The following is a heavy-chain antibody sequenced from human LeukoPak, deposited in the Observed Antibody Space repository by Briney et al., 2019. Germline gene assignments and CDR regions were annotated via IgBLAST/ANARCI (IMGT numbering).Heavy chain of an antibody. J-gene: IGHJ4*02. D-gene: IGHD2-15*01. V-gene: IGHV1-69*13. Sequence: ASVKVSCKASGGTFTSYAISWVRQAPGQGFEWMGGIIPIFGTANYAQKFQGRVTITADESTSTAYMELSSLRSEDTAVYYCARVRPFSGGSCYDYWGQGTLVTVSS. CDR2: IIPIFGTA. CDR1: GGTFTSYA. CDR3: ARVRPFSGGSCYDY.